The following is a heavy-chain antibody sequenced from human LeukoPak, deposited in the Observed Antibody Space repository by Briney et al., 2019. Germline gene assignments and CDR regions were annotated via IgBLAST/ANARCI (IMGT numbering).Heavy chain of an antibody. J-gene: IGHJ5*02. CDR2: IYYSGST. CDR1: DGPFSGYY. CDR3: ALESITMVRGVMNGFDP. V-gene: IGHV4-34*01. Sequence: PSETLSLTCAVYDGPFSGYYWSWIRQPPGKGLEWIGSIYYSGSTYYNPSLKSRVTISVDTSKNQFSLKLSSVAAADTAVYYCALESITMVRGVMNGFDPWGQGTLVTVSS. D-gene: IGHD3-10*01.